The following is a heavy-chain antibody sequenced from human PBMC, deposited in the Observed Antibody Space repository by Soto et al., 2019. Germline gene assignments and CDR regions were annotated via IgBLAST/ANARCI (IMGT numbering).Heavy chain of an antibody. CDR1: GYTFTSYA. D-gene: IGHD4-17*01. J-gene: IGHJ6*03. CDR2: INAGNGNT. V-gene: IGHV1-3*01. Sequence: ASVKVSCKASGYTFTSYAMHWVRQAPGQRLEWMGWINAGNGNTKYSQKFQGRVTITRDTSASTAYMELSSLRSEDTAVYYCAKDLGFHGDYLVDLYYYYYMDVWGKGTTVTVSS. CDR3: AKDLGFHGDYLVDLYYYYYMDV.